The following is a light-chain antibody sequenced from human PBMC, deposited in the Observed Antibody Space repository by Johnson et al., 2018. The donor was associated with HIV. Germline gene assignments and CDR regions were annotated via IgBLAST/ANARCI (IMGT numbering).Light chain of an antibody. V-gene: IGLV1-51*02. Sequence: HSVLTQPPSVSAAPGQKVTISCSGSSSNIGNNYVSWYQQLPGTAPKLLIYENNKRPSGIPDRFSGSKSGTSATLGITGIQTGDEADYYCGTWDSGLSSGGVFGTGTKVTVL. CDR1: SSNIGNNY. J-gene: IGLJ1*01. CDR3: GTWDSGLSSGGV. CDR2: ENN.